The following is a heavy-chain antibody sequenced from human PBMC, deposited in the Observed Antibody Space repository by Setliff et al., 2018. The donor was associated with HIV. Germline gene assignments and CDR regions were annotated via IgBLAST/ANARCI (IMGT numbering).Heavy chain of an antibody. J-gene: IGHJ3*01. CDR2: IWHDGGKK. V-gene: IGHV3-33*01. D-gene: IGHD2-21*01. CDR1: GFTFSVYG. Sequence: GGSLRLSCEGSGFTFSVYGMHWVRQAPGKGLEWVAVIWHDGGKKYYADSLKGRFTISRDDSKNTLYLQMNSLRAEDTALYYCARGQFRLRPDSLDLWGQGALVTVSS. CDR3: ARGQFRLRPDSLDL.